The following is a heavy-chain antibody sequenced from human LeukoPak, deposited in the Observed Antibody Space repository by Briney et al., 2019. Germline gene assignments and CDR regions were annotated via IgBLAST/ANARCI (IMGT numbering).Heavy chain of an antibody. CDR2: IDQDGSEK. CDR3: AASPRGYQLLEPGS. D-gene: IGHD2-2*01. CDR1: GFTFSDFW. Sequence: GGSLRLSCAASGFTFSDFWMTWFRQAPGKGLEWVANIDQDGSEKYYLDSVKGRLTISRDNAKNSLYLQMNSLSVEDTAVYYCAASPRGYQLLEPGSWGQGTLVTVSS. V-gene: IGHV3-7*01. J-gene: IGHJ5*02.